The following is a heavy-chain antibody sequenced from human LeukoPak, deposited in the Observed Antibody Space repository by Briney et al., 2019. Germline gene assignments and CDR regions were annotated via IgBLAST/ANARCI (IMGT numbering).Heavy chain of an antibody. Sequence: SGPTLVNPTQTLTLTCTFSGFSLSTSGEGVAWIRQPPGKALEWLALIYWNDDKRYSPSLKSRLTITKDTSKNQVVLTMTNMDPVDTATYYCAHRRGDSSGYYWFDYWGQGTLVTVSS. CDR3: AHRRGDSSGYYWFDY. V-gene: IGHV2-5*01. J-gene: IGHJ4*02. CDR2: IYWNDDK. D-gene: IGHD3-22*01. CDR1: GFSLSTSGEG.